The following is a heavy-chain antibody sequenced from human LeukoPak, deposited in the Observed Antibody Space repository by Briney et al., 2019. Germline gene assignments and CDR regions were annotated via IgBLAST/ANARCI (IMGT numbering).Heavy chain of an antibody. D-gene: IGHD3-3*01. CDR3: AREKLRFLEWFEHFDY. V-gene: IGHV4-4*07. Sequence: SETLSLTCTVSGGSISSYYWSWIRQPAGEGLEWIGRIYTSGSTNYNPSLKSRVTMSVDTSKNQFSLKLSSVTAADTAVYYCAREKLRFLEWFEHFDYWGQGTLVTVSS. J-gene: IGHJ4*02. CDR2: IYTSGST. CDR1: GGSISSYY.